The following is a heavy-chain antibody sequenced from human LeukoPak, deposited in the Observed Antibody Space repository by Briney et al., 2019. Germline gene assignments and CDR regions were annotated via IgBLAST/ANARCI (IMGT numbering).Heavy chain of an antibody. V-gene: IGHV4-34*01. CDR1: GFTVSSNY. Sequence: PGGSLRLSCAASGFTVSSNYMSWIRQPPGKGLEWIGEINHSGSTNYNPSLKSRVTISVDTSKNQFSLKLSSVTAADTAVYYCARGVEGTAMASYYFDYWGQGTLVTVSS. CDR3: ARGVEGTAMASYYFDY. CDR2: INHSGST. J-gene: IGHJ4*02. D-gene: IGHD5-18*01.